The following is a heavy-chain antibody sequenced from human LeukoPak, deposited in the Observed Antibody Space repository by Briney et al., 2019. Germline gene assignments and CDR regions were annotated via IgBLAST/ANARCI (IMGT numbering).Heavy chain of an antibody. D-gene: IGHD3/OR15-3a*01. CDR2: INVGNGNT. Sequence: GASVKVSCKASGYTFIIYAMHWVRQAPGQRPEWMGWINVGNGNTKYAQKFQGRVTISRDTSARVVYLELNSLKFEDTSMYYCARPRTGAFDIWGQGTMVTVSS. V-gene: IGHV1-3*01. CDR3: ARPRTGAFDI. J-gene: IGHJ3*02. CDR1: GYTFIIYA.